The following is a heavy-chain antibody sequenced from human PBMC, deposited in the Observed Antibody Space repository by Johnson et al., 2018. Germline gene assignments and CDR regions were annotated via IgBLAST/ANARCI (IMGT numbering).Heavy chain of an antibody. J-gene: IGHJ1*01. CDR3: AGGPFYYESSAHGPFQH. V-gene: IGHV4-59*01. D-gene: IGHD3-22*01. CDR1: GGSISSYY. Sequence: QVQLQESGPGLVKPSETLSLTCTVSGGSISSYYWNWIRQPPGKGLEWIGYIYYSGRTNYNPSLKSRDTMSVDTSKNQFSQRLSSVPAADTAVYYWAGGPFYYESSAHGPFQHWGQGTLVTVSS. CDR2: IYYSGRT.